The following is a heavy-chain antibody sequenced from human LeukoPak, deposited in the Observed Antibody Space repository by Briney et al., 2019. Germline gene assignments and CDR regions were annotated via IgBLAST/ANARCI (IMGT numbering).Heavy chain of an antibody. D-gene: IGHD4-17*01. CDR2: IIPMLGTP. V-gene: IGHV1-69*06. CDR3: ARDFGDYLHFDY. CDR1: GGTFSSYD. Sequence: GASVKVSCKASGGTFSSYDISWVRQAPGQGLEWMGGIIPMLGTPNYAQKFQGRVTITADKSTSTAYMDLSSLRSEDTAVYYCARDFGDYLHFDYWGQGTLVTVSS. J-gene: IGHJ4*02.